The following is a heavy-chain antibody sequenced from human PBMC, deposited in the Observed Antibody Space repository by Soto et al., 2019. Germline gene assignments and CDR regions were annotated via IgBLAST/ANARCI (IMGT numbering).Heavy chain of an antibody. Sequence: EVHLVESGGGLVKPGGSLRLSCEASGFVFNTYSLNWVRQAPGKGLEWVSSISSTSTYIHYADSLKGRFTISRDNAKNSLYLQMNSLRAEDTAVYYCARGGPTYAWDTYYWFDSWGQGTLVTVSS. V-gene: IGHV3-21*01. CDR3: ARGGPTYAWDTYYWFDS. CDR1: GFVFNTYS. J-gene: IGHJ5*01. D-gene: IGHD5-18*01. CDR2: ISSTSTYI.